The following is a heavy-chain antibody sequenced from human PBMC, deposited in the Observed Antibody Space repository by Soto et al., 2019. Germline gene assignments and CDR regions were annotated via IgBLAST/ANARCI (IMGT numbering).Heavy chain of an antibody. CDR2: INHSGST. CDR3: ARGRTACSGYHADFDY. D-gene: IGHD3-22*01. J-gene: IGHJ4*02. Sequence: SETLSLTCAVYGGSISGYYWSWIRHPPGKGLEWIGEINHSGSTNYNPSLKSRVTISVDTSKNQFSLKLSSVTAADTAVYYCARGRTACSGYHADFDYWGQGTLVTVAS. CDR1: GGSISGYY. V-gene: IGHV4-34*01.